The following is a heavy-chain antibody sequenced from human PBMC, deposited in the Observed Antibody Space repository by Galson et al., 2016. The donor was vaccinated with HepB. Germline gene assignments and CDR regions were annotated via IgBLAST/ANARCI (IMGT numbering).Heavy chain of an antibody. D-gene: IGHD1-20*01. CDR3: ARSYNWNYFYAMDV. V-gene: IGHV4-39*01. J-gene: IGHJ6*02. CDR1: GVSISSSRYF. CDR2: VYYNGST. Sequence: ETLSLTCTVSGVSISSSRYFWGWIRQPPGKGLEWLGYVYYNGSTYYNPSLKSRVTISVDTSRNRISLKLSSVTAADTAVYYCARSYNWNYFYAMDVWGQGTTVTVPS.